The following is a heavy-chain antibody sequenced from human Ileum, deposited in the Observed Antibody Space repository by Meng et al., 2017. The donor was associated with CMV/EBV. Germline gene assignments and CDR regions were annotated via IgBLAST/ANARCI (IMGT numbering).Heavy chain of an antibody. D-gene: IGHD3-10*01. CDR3: ARGLASGWPDY. CDR2: ITHSGRT. J-gene: IGHJ4*02. CDR1: GGSFTGYY. Sequence: QVQLQQWAAGLLKPSETLSLTCAVFGGSFTGYYWSWFRQSPGKGLEWIGEITHSGRTSYNLSLKSRVTISVDMSKYQFSLKLTSVTAADTAIYYCARGLASGWPDYWGQGTLVTVSS. V-gene: IGHV4-34*01.